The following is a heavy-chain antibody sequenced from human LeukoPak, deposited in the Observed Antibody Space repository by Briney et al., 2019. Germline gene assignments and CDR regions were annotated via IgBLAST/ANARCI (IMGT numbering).Heavy chain of an antibody. CDR1: GGSFSGYY. Sequence: SETLSLTCAVYGGSFSGYYWSWSRQPPGEGLGWIWEINHRGRNNYNPSLKRRVTISVDTSKEQFSLKLSSVTAADTAVYYCARGPTGSSWYGRPFDYWGQGTLVTVSS. CDR3: ARGPTGSSWYGRPFDY. J-gene: IGHJ4*02. CDR2: INHRGRN. V-gene: IGHV4-34*01. D-gene: IGHD6-13*01.